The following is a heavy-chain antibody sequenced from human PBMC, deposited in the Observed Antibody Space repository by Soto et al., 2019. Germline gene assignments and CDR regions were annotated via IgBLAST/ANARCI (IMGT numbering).Heavy chain of an antibody. Sequence: EVQLLESGGGLVQPGGSLRLSCAASGFTFSSYAMSWVRQAPGKGLAWVSAISGSGGSTYYADSVKGRFTISRDNAKNTLYLQMNSLRAEDTAVYYCAKRVWFGGTYYFDYWGQGTLVTVSS. J-gene: IGHJ4*02. CDR3: AKRVWFGGTYYFDY. CDR1: GFTFSSYA. D-gene: IGHD3-10*01. CDR2: ISGSGGST. V-gene: IGHV3-23*01.